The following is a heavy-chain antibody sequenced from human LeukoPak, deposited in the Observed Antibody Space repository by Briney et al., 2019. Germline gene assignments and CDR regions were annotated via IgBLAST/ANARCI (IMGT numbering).Heavy chain of an antibody. V-gene: IGHV3-7*05. CDR2: IKQDGSEK. CDR3: ARDDTYYDFWSGGYYFDY. Sequence: PGGSLRLSCAASGFTFSSYWMSWVRQAPGKGLEWVANIKQDGSEKYYVDSVKGRFTISRDNAKNSLCLQMNSLRAEDTAVYYCARDDTYYDFWSGGYYFDYWGQGTLVTVSS. J-gene: IGHJ4*02. D-gene: IGHD3-3*01. CDR1: GFTFSSYW.